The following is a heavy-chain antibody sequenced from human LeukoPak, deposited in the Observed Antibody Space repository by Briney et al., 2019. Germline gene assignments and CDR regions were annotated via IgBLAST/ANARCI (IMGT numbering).Heavy chain of an antibody. CDR2: INHSGST. J-gene: IGHJ6*03. Sequence: SETLSLTCAVSGGSFSGYYWSWIRQPPGKGLEWIGEINHSGSTNYNPSLKSRVTISVDTSKNQFSLKLSSVTAADTAVYYCARLSEGDYDFWSGYYKRYYYYYMDVWGKGTTVTVSS. CDR3: ARLSEGDYDFWSGYYKRYYYYYMDV. D-gene: IGHD3-3*01. CDR1: GGSFSGYY. V-gene: IGHV4-34*01.